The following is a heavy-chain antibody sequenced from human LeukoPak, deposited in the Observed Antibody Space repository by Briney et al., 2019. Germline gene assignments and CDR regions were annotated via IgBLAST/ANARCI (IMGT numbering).Heavy chain of an antibody. CDR1: GYTFTGYY. CDR2: INPNSGVT. J-gene: IGHJ4*02. Sequence: ASVKVSCKASGYTFTGYYLHWVRQAPGQGLEWVGWINPNSGVTKFAQKFQGRVTVTRDPSISTAYMELRRLRSDDRAVYYCARGPPTRVVVITTGDFDYWGQGTLVTVSS. V-gene: IGHV1-2*02. CDR3: ARGPPTRVVVITTGDFDY. D-gene: IGHD3-22*01.